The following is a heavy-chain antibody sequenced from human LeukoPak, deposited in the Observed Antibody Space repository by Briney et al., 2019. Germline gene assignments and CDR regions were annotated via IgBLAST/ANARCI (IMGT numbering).Heavy chain of an antibody. J-gene: IGHJ3*02. CDR2: ISSSSSYI. D-gene: IGHD3-9*01. V-gene: IGHV3-21*01. CDR1: GFTFSSYS. CDR3: AREYLYDILTGYYLRGAFDI. Sequence: PGGSLRLSRAASGFTFSSYSMNWVRQAPGKGLEWVSSISSSSSYIHYANSVKGRFTISRDNAKNSLYLQMNSLRAEDTAVYYCAREYLYDILTGYYLRGAFDIWGQGTMVTVSS.